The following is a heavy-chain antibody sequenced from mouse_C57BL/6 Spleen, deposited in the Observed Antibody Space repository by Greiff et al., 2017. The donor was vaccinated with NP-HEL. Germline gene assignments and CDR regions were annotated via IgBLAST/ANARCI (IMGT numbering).Heavy chain of an antibody. V-gene: IGHV1-69*01. J-gene: IGHJ2*01. CDR2: IDPSDSYT. D-gene: IGHD2-5*01. CDR1: GYTFTSYW. Sequence: QVQLQQSGAELVMPGASVKLSCKASGYTFTSYWMNWVKQRPGQGLEWIGEIDPSDSYTNYNQKFKGKSTLTVDKSSSTAYMQLSSLTSEYSAVYYCAIDSKGFDYWGQGTTLTVSS. CDR3: AIDSKGFDY.